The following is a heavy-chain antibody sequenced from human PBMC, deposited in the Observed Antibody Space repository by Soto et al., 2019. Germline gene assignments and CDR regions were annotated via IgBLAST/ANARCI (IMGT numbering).Heavy chain of an antibody. J-gene: IGHJ5*02. D-gene: IGHD3-9*01. CDR2: ISYDGSNK. Sequence: PGGSLRLSCAASGFTFSSYAMHWVRQAPGKGLEWVAVISYDGSNKYYADSVKGRFTISRDNSKNTLYLQMDSLRAEDTAVYYCARDPDFDWLPFDPWGQGTLVTVSS. CDR1: GFTFSSYA. CDR3: ARDPDFDWLPFDP. V-gene: IGHV3-30-3*01.